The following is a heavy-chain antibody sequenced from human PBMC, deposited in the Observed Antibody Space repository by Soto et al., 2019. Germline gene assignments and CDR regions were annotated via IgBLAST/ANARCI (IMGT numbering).Heavy chain of an antibody. D-gene: IGHD3-22*01. CDR3: ARATYDSSTYYIDY. Sequence: QVQLQESGPGLVKTSQTLSLTCTVSGAYISGGDYYWTWIRQPPGKGLEWIGSIYYTGNTYSNPSLERRSTIAVDQANNQVALRLTSVTAPDTDIYSCARATYDSSTYYIDYWGQGTLVTGSS. V-gene: IGHV4-30-4*01. CDR1: GAYISGGDYY. CDR2: IYYTGNT. J-gene: IGHJ4*02.